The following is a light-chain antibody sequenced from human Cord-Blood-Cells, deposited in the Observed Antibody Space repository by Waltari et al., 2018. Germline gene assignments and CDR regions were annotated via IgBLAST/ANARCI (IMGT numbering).Light chain of an antibody. CDR3: SSYAGSNNWV. J-gene: IGLJ3*02. CDR1: SSDVGGYKY. CDR2: EVS. V-gene: IGLV2-8*01. Sequence: QSALTQPPSASGSPGQSVTISCTGTSSDVGGYKYVSGYQQPPGKAPKPRIYEVSKRPSGVPERFSGSKSGNTASLTVSGLQAEDEADYYCSSYAGSNNWVFGGGTKLTVL.